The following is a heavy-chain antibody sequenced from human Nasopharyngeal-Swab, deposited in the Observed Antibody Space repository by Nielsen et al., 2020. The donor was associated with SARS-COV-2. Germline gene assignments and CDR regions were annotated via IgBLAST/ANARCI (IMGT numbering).Heavy chain of an antibody. CDR1: RGSFTVPQ. CDR3: ARRKLRNYYSYYYMDV. J-gene: IGHJ6*03. CDR2: VTHGGGT. Sequence: QTLSLTSAVYRGSFTVPQWSWVCQPPGKGPGWIGEVTHGGGTTYNPSLKSRVTVSFDTSKNQFSLMLRSVTAADTAVYYCARRKLRNYYSYYYMDVWGKGTTVAVSS. D-gene: IGHD5-24*01. V-gene: IGHV4-34*01.